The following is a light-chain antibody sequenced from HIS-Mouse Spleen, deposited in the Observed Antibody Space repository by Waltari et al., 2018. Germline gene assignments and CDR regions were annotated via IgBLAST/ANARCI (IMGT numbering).Light chain of an antibody. V-gene: IGLV3-10*01. J-gene: IGLJ2*01. CDR1: ALPKQY. CDR2: EDS. CDR3: YSTDSSGNHRV. Sequence: SYELTQPSSVSLSPGQTASITGSGDALPKQYAYWYQQKSGQAPVLVIYEDSKRPSGIPERFSGSSSGTMATLTISGAQVEDEADYYCYSTDSSGNHRVFGGGTKLTVL.